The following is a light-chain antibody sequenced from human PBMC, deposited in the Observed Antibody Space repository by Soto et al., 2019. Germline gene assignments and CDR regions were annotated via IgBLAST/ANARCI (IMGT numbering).Light chain of an antibody. CDR2: EVT. Sequence: QSALTQPASVSGSPGQSITISCTATSSVVDNYNFVSWYQHHPGKAPKLMIYEVTRRPSGVSSRFSGSKSGNTASLTISGLQAEDEADYYCSSYTSSGTQVFGTGTKVNV. J-gene: IGLJ1*01. CDR1: SSVVDNYNF. V-gene: IGLV2-14*01. CDR3: SSYTSSGTQV.